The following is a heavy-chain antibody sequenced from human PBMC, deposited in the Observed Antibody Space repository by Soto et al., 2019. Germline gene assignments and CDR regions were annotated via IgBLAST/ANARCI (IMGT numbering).Heavy chain of an antibody. J-gene: IGHJ4*02. D-gene: IGHD3-22*01. CDR1: GYSFTSFW. V-gene: IGHV5-10-1*01. CDR3: ARRGGYFDTSGKFDY. Sequence: PGESLKISCKGSGYSFTSFWINWVRQVPGKGLEWMGRFDPSDSYANYSPSFRGHVTISVDKSITTAYLQWSSLNASDTAIYFCARRGGYFDTSGKFDYWGQGTPVTVSS. CDR2: FDPSDSYA.